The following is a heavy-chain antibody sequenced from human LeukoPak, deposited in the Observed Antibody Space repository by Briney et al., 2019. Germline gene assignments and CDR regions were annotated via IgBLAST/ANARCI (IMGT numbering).Heavy chain of an antibody. CDR1: GFTVSSNY. J-gene: IGHJ3*02. V-gene: IGHV3-53*01. D-gene: IGHD1-26*01. Sequence: PGGSLRLSCAASGFTVSSNYVSWVRQAPGKGLEWVSVIYSGGTTYYADSVKGRFTISRDNAKNTLYLQMNSLRAEDTAVYYCASSVGVSTYAFDIWGQGTMVTVSS. CDR3: ASSVGVSTYAFDI. CDR2: IYSGGTT.